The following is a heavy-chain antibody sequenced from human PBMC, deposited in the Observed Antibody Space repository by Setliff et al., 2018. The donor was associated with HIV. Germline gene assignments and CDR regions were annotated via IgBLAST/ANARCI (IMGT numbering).Heavy chain of an antibody. J-gene: IGHJ5*02. D-gene: IGHD4-17*01. CDR3: SRGGRPTDEYVWFDP. CDR1: GFTFGDYA. Sequence: PGGSLRLSCTTSGFTFGDYAMNWFRQAPGKGLEWVGFIRTNSYGGTTEYAASVKGRFTISRDDSKSIVYVQMNSLKTEDTAVYYCSRGGRPTDEYVWFDPWGQGTLVTVSS. V-gene: IGHV3-49*03. CDR2: IRTNSYGGTT.